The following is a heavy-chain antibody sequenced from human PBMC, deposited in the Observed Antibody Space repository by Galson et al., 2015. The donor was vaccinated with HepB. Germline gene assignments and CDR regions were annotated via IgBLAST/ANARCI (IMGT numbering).Heavy chain of an antibody. CDR1: GFTFYKYA. J-gene: IGHJ6*02. CDR3: ARSEQVAGRFYYYGLDV. D-gene: IGHD6-19*01. CDR2: ISGRDDRT. V-gene: IGHV3-23*01. Sequence: SLRLSCAVSGFTFYKYAMNWVRQAPGNGLEYVSTISGRDDRTYYTESVKGRFTVSRDNTKNTVYLQMNSLRVDDTAVYYCARSEQVAGRFYYYGLDVWGQGSTVTVS.